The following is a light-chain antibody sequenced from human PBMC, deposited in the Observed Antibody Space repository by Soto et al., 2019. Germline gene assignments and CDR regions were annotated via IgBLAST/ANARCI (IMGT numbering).Light chain of an antibody. CDR3: QNYHLALGT. V-gene: IGKV1-27*01. J-gene: IGKJ5*01. Sequence: DIQMTQSPSSLSASVGDTVTITCRASQDIINHLAWYQQRPGKVPNLLIYVASTLHSGVPSRFRGSGSGTHFTLTIISLQPEDVATYYCQNYHLALGTFGQGTRLEIK. CDR2: VAS. CDR1: QDIINH.